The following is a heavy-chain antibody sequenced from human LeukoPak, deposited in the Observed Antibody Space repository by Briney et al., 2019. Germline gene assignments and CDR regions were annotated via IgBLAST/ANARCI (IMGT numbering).Heavy chain of an antibody. CDR3: SRGGPTVVTDWFDP. CDR2: INHSGST. J-gene: IGHJ5*02. V-gene: IGHV4-34*01. D-gene: IGHD4-23*01. Sequence: SETLSLTCAVYGGSFSDFYWSWIRQPPGKGLEWIGEINHSGSTKYNPSLKSRVTISVDTSKNQFSLKLNSVTAADTAVYYCSRGGPTVVTDWFDPWGQGTLVTVSS. CDR1: GGSFSDFY.